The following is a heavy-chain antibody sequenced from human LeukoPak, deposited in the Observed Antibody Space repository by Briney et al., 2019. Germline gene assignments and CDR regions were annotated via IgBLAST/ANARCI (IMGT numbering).Heavy chain of an antibody. J-gene: IGHJ4*02. Sequence: GASVKVSCKVSGYTLTELSMHWVRQAPGQGLEWMGWINPNSDGTNYAQKFQGRVTMTRDTSISTAYMELSRLRSDDTAVYYCARDLITAALQAWYDYWGQGTLVTVSS. CDR1: GYTLTELS. CDR2: INPNSDGT. V-gene: IGHV1-2*02. CDR3: ARDLITAALQAWYDY. D-gene: IGHD3-22*01.